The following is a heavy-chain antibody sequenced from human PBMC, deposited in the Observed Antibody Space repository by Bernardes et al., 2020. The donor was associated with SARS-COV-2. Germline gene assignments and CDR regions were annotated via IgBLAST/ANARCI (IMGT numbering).Heavy chain of an antibody. CDR3: AKEYSPRAVATIGYYYYGMDV. CDR1: GFTFSSYG. J-gene: IGHJ6*02. D-gene: IGHD5-12*01. V-gene: IGHV3-30*18. Sequence: GWSLRLSCAASGFTFSSYGMHWVRQAPGKGLEWVAVISYDGSNNYYADSVKGRFTISRDNSKNTLYLQMNSLRAEDTAVYYCAKEYSPRAVATIGYYYYGMDVWGQGTTVTGSS. CDR2: ISYDGSNN.